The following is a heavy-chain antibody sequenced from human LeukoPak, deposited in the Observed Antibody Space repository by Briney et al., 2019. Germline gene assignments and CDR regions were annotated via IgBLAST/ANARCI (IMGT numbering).Heavy chain of an antibody. D-gene: IGHD1-26*01. V-gene: IGHV3-30-3*01. Sequence: GTSLRLSCAASGFTFSNYAMHWVRQAPGKGLELLAVISYDGSNKYYADSVKGRFTISRDNSKNTLYLQMNSLRGEDTAVYYCASSGSYRFDYWGQGTLVTVSS. CDR2: ISYDGSNK. CDR1: GFTFSNYA. J-gene: IGHJ4*02. CDR3: ASSGSYRFDY.